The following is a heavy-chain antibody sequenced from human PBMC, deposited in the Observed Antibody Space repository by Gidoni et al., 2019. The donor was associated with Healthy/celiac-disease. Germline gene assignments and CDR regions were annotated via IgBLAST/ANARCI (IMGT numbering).Heavy chain of an antibody. CDR2: IWYDGSNK. D-gene: IGHD2-2*01. Sequence: HVQLVESGGGVVQPGMSLRLSLAASGFPFSSYCMHWFLQAPGTGLEWVEVIWYDGSNKYYAECVKGRFNIYRENSKNTLYLQMNSLRAEDTAVYYCARDRTDCSSTSCYEVAGAFDIWGQGTMVTVSS. J-gene: IGHJ3*02. V-gene: IGHV3-33*01. CDR3: ARDRTDCSSTSCYEVAGAFDI. CDR1: GFPFSSYC.